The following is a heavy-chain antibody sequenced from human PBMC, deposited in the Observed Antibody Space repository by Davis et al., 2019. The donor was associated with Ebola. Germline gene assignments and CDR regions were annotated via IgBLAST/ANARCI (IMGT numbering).Heavy chain of an antibody. J-gene: IGHJ4*02. CDR2: IYPGDSDT. CDR1: GYRFTTYW. V-gene: IGHV5-51*01. Sequence: GESLKISCKGSGYRFTTYWIAWVRQTPAKGLEWMGIIYPGDSDTRYSPSFEGQVTISVDRSISTAYLQWSSLKASDTAMYYCARLDYDVLTAYYVFDYWGQGTLVTVSP. D-gene: IGHD3-9*01. CDR3: ARLDYDVLTAYYVFDY.